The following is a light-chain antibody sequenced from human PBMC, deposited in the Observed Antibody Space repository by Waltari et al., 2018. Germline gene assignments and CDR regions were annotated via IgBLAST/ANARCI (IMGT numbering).Light chain of an antibody. V-gene: IGLV2-11*01. Sequence: QSALTQPRSVSGSPGQSVTIPCPGTSNDVGGYNYVPWYQQHPGKAPKLIIYDVSKRPSGVPDRFSGSKSGNTASLTISGLQSEDEADYFCCSYAGSSSLVFGGGSSLTVL. CDR1: SNDVGGYNY. CDR2: DVS. J-gene: IGLJ3*02. CDR3: CSYAGSSSLV.